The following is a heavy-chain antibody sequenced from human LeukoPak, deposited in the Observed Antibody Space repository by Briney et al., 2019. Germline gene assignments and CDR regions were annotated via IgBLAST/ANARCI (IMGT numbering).Heavy chain of an antibody. Sequence: SETLSLTCTVSGGSISPNYWSWIRQFPGKGLEWIGFIYSDGRTEYSPSLKSRVTISVDTSNNQFSLKLTSVTATDTAVYYCARVTPYGSPYYYYYYMDVWGKGTTVTVSS. J-gene: IGHJ6*03. D-gene: IGHD1-26*01. CDR1: GGSISPNY. CDR3: ARVTPYGSPYYYYYYMDV. V-gene: IGHV4-59*08. CDR2: IYSDGRT.